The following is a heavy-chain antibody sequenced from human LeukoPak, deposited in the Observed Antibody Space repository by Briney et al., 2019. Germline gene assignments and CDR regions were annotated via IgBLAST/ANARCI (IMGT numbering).Heavy chain of an antibody. V-gene: IGHV3-23*01. Sequence: TGGSLRPSCAASGFTFSSYAMSWVRQAPGKGLEWVSAISGSGGSTYYADSVKGRFTISRDNAKNSLYLQMNNLRAEDTAVYYCARGILYSYDYWGQGTLVTVSS. CDR3: ARGILYSYDY. CDR2: ISGSGGST. J-gene: IGHJ4*02. CDR1: GFTFSSYA. D-gene: IGHD2-15*01.